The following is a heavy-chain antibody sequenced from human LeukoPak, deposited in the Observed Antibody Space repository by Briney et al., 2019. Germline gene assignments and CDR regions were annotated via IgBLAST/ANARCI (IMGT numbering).Heavy chain of an antibody. J-gene: IGHJ4*02. CDR2: ISYDGSNK. Sequence: PGGSLRLSCAVSGFTFSSYAMHWVRQAPGKGLEWVAVISYDGSNKYYADSVKGRFTISRDNSKNTLYLQMNSLKAEDTAVYYCARDAGITGTTEFDYWGQGTLVTVSS. V-gene: IGHV3-30-3*01. D-gene: IGHD1-7*01. CDR1: GFTFSSYA. CDR3: ARDAGITGTTEFDY.